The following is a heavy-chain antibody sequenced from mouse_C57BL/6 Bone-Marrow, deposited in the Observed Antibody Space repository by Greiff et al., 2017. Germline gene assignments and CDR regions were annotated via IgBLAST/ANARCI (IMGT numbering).Heavy chain of an antibody. CDR1: GFTFSDYG. J-gene: IGHJ2*01. D-gene: IGHD1-1*01. V-gene: IGHV5-17*01. CDR2: ISSGSSTI. Sequence: EVKLMESGGGLVKPGGSLKLSCAASGFTFSDYGMHWVRQAPGKGLEWVGYISSGSSTINYADKVKGRFTITRDNAKNTLFLQMTSLRSEDTAMYYGAREDYYGSSYFDDWGQGTTLTVSS. CDR3: AREDYYGSSYFDD.